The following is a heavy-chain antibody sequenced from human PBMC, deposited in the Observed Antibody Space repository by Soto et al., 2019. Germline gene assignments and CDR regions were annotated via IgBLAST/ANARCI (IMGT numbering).Heavy chain of an antibody. Sequence: TSETLSLTCAVYGGSFSGYYWSWIRQPPGKGLEWIGEINHSGSTNYNPSLKSRVTISIDTSKNQFSLKLSSVTAADTAVYYCGRGRGGYIVEVQAAHYFNYGGQETRVTLSS. CDR1: GGSFSGYY. D-gene: IGHD2-2*01. J-gene: IGHJ4*02. CDR2: INHSGST. V-gene: IGHV4-34*01. CDR3: GRGRGGYIVEVQAAHYFNY.